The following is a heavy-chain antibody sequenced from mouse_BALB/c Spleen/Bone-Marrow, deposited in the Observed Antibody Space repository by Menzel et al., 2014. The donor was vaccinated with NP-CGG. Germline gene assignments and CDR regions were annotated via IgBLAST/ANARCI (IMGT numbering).Heavy chain of an antibody. CDR3: GRDDYYAMDY. V-gene: IGHV7-3*02. Sequence: EVKLVESGGGLVQPGGSLILSCATSGFTFTDYYMSWVRQPPGKALEWLGFIRNKANGYTTEYSASVKGRFTISRDNSQSILYLQMNTLRAEDSATYYCGRDDYYAMDYWGQGTSVTVSS. CDR2: IRNKANGYTT. J-gene: IGHJ4*01. CDR1: GFTFTDYY.